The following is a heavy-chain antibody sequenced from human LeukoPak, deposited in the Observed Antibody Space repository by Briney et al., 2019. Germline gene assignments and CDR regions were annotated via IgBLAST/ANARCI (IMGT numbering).Heavy chain of an antibody. CDR1: GFTFSSYA. D-gene: IGHD1-26*01. Sequence: PGGSLRLSCAASGFTFSSYAMHWVRQAPGKGLEWVSAISGSSGSTYYADSVKGRFTISRDNSKNTLYLQMNSLRAEDTAVYYCAKDLLGAIASDYWGQGTLVTVSS. J-gene: IGHJ4*02. CDR3: AKDLLGAIASDY. CDR2: ISGSSGST. V-gene: IGHV3-23*01.